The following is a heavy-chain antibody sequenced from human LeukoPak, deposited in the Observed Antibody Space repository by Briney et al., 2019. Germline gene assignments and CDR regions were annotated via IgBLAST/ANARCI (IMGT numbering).Heavy chain of an antibody. Sequence: SETLSLTCFVSGGSISSYYWSWIRQPAGKGLEWIGRIYTSGSTNYNPSLKSRVTMSVDTSKNQFSLKLSSVNAADTAVYYCARDWGTSSRWYFQQNWFDPWGQGTLVPVSS. CDR3: ARDWGTSSRWYFQQNWFDP. CDR2: IYTSGST. D-gene: IGHD6-13*01. V-gene: IGHV4-4*07. CDR1: GGSISSYY. J-gene: IGHJ5*02.